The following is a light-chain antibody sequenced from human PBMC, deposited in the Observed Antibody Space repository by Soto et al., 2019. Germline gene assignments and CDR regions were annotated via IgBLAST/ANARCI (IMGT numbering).Light chain of an antibody. CDR2: GAS. Sequence: DIQMTQSPPTLSASVGDRVTITCRASQSNRHYLAWYQQMPGKAPKLLIYGASTLQSGVPSRFSGSGSGTEFTLTISSLQPDDFGTYFCQHHNSYSQTFGQGTKVDIK. CDR3: QHHNSYSQT. J-gene: IGKJ1*01. CDR1: QSNRHY. V-gene: IGKV1-5*01.